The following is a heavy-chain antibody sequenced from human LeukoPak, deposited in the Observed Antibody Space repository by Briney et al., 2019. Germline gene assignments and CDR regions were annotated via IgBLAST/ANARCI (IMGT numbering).Heavy chain of an antibody. CDR3: ARDYGLRYFDHYSPYYYGMDV. Sequence: PGRSLRLSCAASGFTFSSYGMHWVRQAPGKGLEWVAVIWYDGSNKYYADSVKGRFTISRDNSKNTLYLQMNSLRAEDTAVYYCARDYGLRYFDHYSPYYYGMDVWGQGTTVTVSS. V-gene: IGHV3-33*01. CDR1: GFTFSSYG. D-gene: IGHD3-9*01. CDR2: IWYDGSNK. J-gene: IGHJ6*02.